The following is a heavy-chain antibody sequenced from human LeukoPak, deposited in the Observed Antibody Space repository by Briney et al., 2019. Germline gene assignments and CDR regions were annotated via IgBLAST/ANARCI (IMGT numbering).Heavy chain of an antibody. Sequence: GGSLRPSCAASGFTFSSYAMSWVRQAPGKGLEWVSAISGSGGSTYYADSVKGRFTISRDNSKNTLYLQTNSLRAEDTAVYYCAKVGGVIAAAGNFDYWGQGTLVTVSS. J-gene: IGHJ4*02. CDR3: AKVGGVIAAAGNFDY. V-gene: IGHV3-23*01. CDR1: GFTFSSYA. D-gene: IGHD6-13*01. CDR2: ISGSGGST.